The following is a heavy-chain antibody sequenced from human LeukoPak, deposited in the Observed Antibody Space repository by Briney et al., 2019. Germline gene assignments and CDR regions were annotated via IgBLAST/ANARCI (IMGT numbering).Heavy chain of an antibody. Sequence: PGGSLRLSCAASGFTFSSYAMSWVRQAPGKGLEWVSAISGSGGSTYYADSVKGRFTISRDNSKNTLYLQMSSLRAEDTAVYYCAKDLLNYYGSGSYYNPTPFDYWGQGTLVTVSS. D-gene: IGHD3-10*01. CDR2: ISGSGGST. J-gene: IGHJ4*02. V-gene: IGHV3-23*01. CDR1: GFTFSSYA. CDR3: AKDLLNYYGSGSYYNPTPFDY.